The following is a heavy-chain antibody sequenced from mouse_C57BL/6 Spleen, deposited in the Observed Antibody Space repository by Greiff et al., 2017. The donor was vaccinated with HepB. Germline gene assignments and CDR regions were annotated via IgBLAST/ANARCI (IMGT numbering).Heavy chain of an antibody. J-gene: IGHJ4*01. V-gene: IGHV1-69*01. CDR3: ARYSYSKFAMDY. D-gene: IGHD2-5*01. Sequence: VQLQQSGAELVMPGASVKLSCKASGYTFTSYWMHWVKQRPGQGLEWIGEIDPSDSYTNYNQKFKGKSTLTVDKSSSTAYMQLSSLTSEDSAVYYCARYSYSKFAMDYWGQGTSVTVSS. CDR2: IDPSDSYT. CDR1: GYTFTSYW.